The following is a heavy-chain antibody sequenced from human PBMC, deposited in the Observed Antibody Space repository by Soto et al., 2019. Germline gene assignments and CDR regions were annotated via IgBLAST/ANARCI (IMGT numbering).Heavy chain of an antibody. V-gene: IGHV1-18*01. CDR1: GYTFDTYG. CDR3: ARAMTRGSADTVGWY. CDR2: ISTHTGNT. Sequence: QVQLVQSGGEVKKPGASVKVSCKASGYTFDTYGISWVRQAPGQGLEWMGWISTHTGNTDYVQSLQGRVTMTTETSSCTAYRELRSLRSDETAVYYGARAMTRGSADTVGWYWGQGTQVTVSS. D-gene: IGHD6-13*01. J-gene: IGHJ4*02.